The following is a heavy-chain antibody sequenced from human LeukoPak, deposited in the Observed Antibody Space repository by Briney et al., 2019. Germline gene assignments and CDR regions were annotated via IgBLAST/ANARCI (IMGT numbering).Heavy chain of an antibody. CDR2: IYYSGST. V-gene: IGHV4-31*03. CDR1: GGSISSGGYY. J-gene: IGHJ4*02. CDR3: ARVQRDYEDY. Sequence: SQTLSLTCTVSGGSISSGGYYWSWIRQHPGKGLEWIGYIYYSGSTYYNPSLKSRVTISVDTSKNQFSLKLSSVAAADTAVYYCARVQRDYEDYWGQGTLVTVSS. D-gene: IGHD4-17*01.